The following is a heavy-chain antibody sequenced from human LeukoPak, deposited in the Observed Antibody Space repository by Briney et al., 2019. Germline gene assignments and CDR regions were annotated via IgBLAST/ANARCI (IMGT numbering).Heavy chain of an antibody. CDR2: INPSGGTT. CDR3: AKGSLVTTITLFDY. J-gene: IGHJ4*02. V-gene: IGHV1-46*01. Sequence: ASVKVSCKASGYTFTSYHMHWVRQAPGQGLEWMGIINPSGGTTNYAQKFRGRVTMTRDMSTSTVYMELSSLRAEDTAVYYCAKGSLVTTITLFDYWGQGTLVTVSS. CDR1: GYTFTSYH. D-gene: IGHD5-12*01.